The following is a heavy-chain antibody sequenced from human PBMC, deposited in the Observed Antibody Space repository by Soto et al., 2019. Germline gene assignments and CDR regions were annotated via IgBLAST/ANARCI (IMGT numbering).Heavy chain of an antibody. D-gene: IGHD5-18*01. CDR1: GGSFSGYY. CDR2: INHSGST. CDR3: ARGMRIQLWPGGWFDP. J-gene: IGHJ5*02. V-gene: IGHV4-34*01. Sequence: PSETLSLTCAVYGGSFSGYYWSWIRQPPGKGLEWIGEINHSGSTNYNPSLKSRVTISVDTSKNQFSLKLSSVTAADTAVYYCARGMRIQLWPGGWFDPWGQGTLVTVS.